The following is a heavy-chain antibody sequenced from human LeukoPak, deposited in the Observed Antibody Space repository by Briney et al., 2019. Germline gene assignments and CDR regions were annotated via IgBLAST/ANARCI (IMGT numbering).Heavy chain of an antibody. D-gene: IGHD3-3*01. V-gene: IGHV3-30-3*01. J-gene: IGHJ6*02. Sequence: GGSLRLSCAASGFTFSSYAMHWVRQAPGKGLEWVAVISYDGSNKYYADSVKGRFTISRDNSKNTLYLQMNSLRAEDTAVYHCARDEYVLEWFISYGMDVWGQGTTVTVSS. CDR3: ARDEYVLEWFISYGMDV. CDR1: GFTFSSYA. CDR2: ISYDGSNK.